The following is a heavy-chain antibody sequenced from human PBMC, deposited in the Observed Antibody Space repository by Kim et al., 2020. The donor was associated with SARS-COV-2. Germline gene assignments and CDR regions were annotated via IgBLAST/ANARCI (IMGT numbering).Heavy chain of an antibody. Sequence: SETLSLTCTVSGGSITYYYWSWIRQAPGKGLEWIGRIYYTGSTKYNPFLKSRVTISVDTSKNQFSLKLSSLTAADTAIYYCARDTTMIVEGIDPWGQGT. J-gene: IGHJ5*02. CDR3: ARDTTMIVEGIDP. CDR2: IYYTGST. CDR1: GGSITYYY. V-gene: IGHV4-59*01. D-gene: IGHD3-22*01.